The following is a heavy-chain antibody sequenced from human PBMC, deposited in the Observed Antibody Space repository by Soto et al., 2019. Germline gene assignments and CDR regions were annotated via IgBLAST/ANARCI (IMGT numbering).Heavy chain of an antibody. CDR2: IYHSGST. J-gene: IGHJ5*02. CDR1: GGSISSGGYS. V-gene: IGHV4-30-2*01. CDR3: ATDSGYSYGYNWFDT. D-gene: IGHD5-18*01. Sequence: PSETLSLTCAVSGGSISSGGYSWSWIRQPPGKGLEWIGYIYHSGSTYYNPSLKSRVTISVDRSKNQFSLKLSSVTAADTAVYYCATDSGYSYGYNWFDTWGQGTLVTVSS.